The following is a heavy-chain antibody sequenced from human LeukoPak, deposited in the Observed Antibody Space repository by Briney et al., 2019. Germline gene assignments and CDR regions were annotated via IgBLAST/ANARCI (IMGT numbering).Heavy chain of an antibody. D-gene: IGHD3-10*01. CDR1: GFTFSSYS. CDR3: ARDRGVRGVIIDYFDY. J-gene: IGHJ4*02. Sequence: GGSLRLSCAASGFTFSSYSMNWVRQAPGKGLEWVSSISSSSSYIYYADSVKGRFTISRDNAKNSLYLQMNSLRAEDTAAYYCARDRGVRGVIIDYFDYWGQGTLVTVSS. CDR2: ISSSSSYI. V-gene: IGHV3-21*01.